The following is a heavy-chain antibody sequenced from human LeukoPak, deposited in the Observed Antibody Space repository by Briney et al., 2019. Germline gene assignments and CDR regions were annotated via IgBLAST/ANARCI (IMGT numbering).Heavy chain of an antibody. V-gene: IGHV4-59*01. CDR3: ARVGANYYGSGSYYWFDP. D-gene: IGHD3-10*01. CDR1: GGSFSGYY. J-gene: IGHJ5*02. CDR2: IYYSGST. Sequence: SETLSLTCAVYGGSFSGYYWSWIRQPPGKGLEWIGYIYYSGSTNYNPSLKSRVTISVDTSKNQFSLKLSSVTAADTAVYYCARVGANYYGSGSYYWFDPWGQGTLVTVSS.